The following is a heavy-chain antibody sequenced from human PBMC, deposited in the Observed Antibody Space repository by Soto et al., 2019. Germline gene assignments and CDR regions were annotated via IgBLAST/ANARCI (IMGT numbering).Heavy chain of an antibody. CDR2: VSVSDGST. J-gene: IGHJ4*02. CDR3: AKVGSSSWNRFDY. D-gene: IGHD6-13*01. CDR1: GFTFSSYP. Sequence: HPGGSLRLSCAASGFTFSSYPMTWVRQAPGKGLEWVSAVSVSDGSTYYAGSMKGRFTISRDNSKNTLYLQMNSLRAEDTAVYYCAKVGSSSWNRFDYWGQGTQVTVSS. V-gene: IGHV3-23*01.